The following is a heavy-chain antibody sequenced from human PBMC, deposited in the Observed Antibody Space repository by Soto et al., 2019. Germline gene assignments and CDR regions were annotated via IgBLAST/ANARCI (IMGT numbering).Heavy chain of an antibody. CDR2: ISSSSTYI. V-gene: IGHV3-21*01. Sequence: GGSLRLSCAASGFTFTSHNMNWVRQAPGKGLEWVSSISSSSTYIYYGDSVKGRFTISRDNAKNSLYLQMDSLRADDTAVYYCARGAGPVVGPTTYWGQGTLVTVSS. D-gene: IGHD1-26*01. CDR1: GFTFTSHN. CDR3: ARGAGPVVGPTTY. J-gene: IGHJ4*02.